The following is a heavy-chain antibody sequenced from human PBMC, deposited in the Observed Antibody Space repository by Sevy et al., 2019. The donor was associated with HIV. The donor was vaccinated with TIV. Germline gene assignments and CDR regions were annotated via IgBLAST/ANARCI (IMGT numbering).Heavy chain of an antibody. J-gene: IGHJ6*04. CDR2: IKEDGNDK. Sequence: GGSLRLSCAASGFTFSSYWMNWVRQAPGKGLEWVANIKEDGNDKYYVDSVKGRFTISRDNAQNSVYLEMKSLRAEDTVVSYSVRWDVWGKGTTVTVSS. CDR1: GFTFSSYW. CDR3: VRWDV. V-gene: IGHV3-7*01.